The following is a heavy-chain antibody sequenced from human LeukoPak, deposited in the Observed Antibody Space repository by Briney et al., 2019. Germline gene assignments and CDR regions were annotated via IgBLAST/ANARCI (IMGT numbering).Heavy chain of an antibody. Sequence: GGSLRLSCAASGFTFSSYSMNWVRQAPGKGLEWVSSISSSSSYIYYADSVKGRFTISRDNAKNSLYLQMNSLRAEDTAVYYCARDTGRSIAARPNAFDIWGQGTMVTVSS. CDR2: ISSSSSYI. CDR1: GFTFSSYS. J-gene: IGHJ3*02. CDR3: ARDTGRSIAARPNAFDI. V-gene: IGHV3-21*01. D-gene: IGHD6-6*01.